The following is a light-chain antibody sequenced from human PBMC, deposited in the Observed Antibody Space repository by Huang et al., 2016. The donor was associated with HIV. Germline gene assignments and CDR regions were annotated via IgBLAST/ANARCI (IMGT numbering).Light chain of an antibody. CDR2: GAS. J-gene: IGKJ1*01. CDR1: QAISNS. V-gene: IGKV1-NL1*01. Sequence: DIQMTQSPSSLSASVGDKVSITCRASQAISNSLVWYQQQPGKAPKLLLYGASILESGVSSMFSGSGSGTDYTLTISSLQPEDFATYYCQQYFSTPRTFGQGTKVEIK. CDR3: QQYFSTPRT.